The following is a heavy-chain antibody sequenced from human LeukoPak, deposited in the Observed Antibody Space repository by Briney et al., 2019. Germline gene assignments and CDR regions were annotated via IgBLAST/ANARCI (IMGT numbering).Heavy chain of an antibody. CDR3: ARDTPYSGYDKDAFDI. Sequence: GGSLRLSCVASGFTFSTYWMSWVRQAPGKGLEWVANIQEDGNEKYYVDSVKGRFTISRDNAKNSLYLQMNSLRAEDTAVYYCARDTPYSGYDKDAFDIWGQGTMVTVSS. CDR2: IQEDGNEK. V-gene: IGHV3-7*01. CDR1: GFTFSTYW. D-gene: IGHD5-12*01. J-gene: IGHJ3*02.